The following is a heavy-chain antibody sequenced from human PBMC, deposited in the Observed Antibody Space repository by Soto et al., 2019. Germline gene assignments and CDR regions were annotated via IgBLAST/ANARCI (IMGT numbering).Heavy chain of an antibody. Sequence: ASVKVSCKASGYTFTSYGISWVRQAPGQGLEWMGWISAYNGNTNYAQKLQGRVTMTTDTSTSTAYMELRSLRSDDTAVYYCARALDYDFWSTYIGPFDYWGQGTLVTVSS. CDR2: ISAYNGNT. CDR3: ARALDYDFWSTYIGPFDY. J-gene: IGHJ4*02. V-gene: IGHV1-18*01. D-gene: IGHD3-3*01. CDR1: GYTFTSYG.